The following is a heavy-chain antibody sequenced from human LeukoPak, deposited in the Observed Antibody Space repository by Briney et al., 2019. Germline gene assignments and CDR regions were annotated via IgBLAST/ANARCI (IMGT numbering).Heavy chain of an antibody. V-gene: IGHV4-34*01. D-gene: IGHD3-22*01. CDR2: INHSGST. J-gene: IGHJ6*03. CDR3: ARGNPLDYYDSSGYFRKHYYYYYMDV. Sequence: SETLSLTCAVYGGSFSGYYWSWIRQPPGKGLEWIGEINHSGSTNYNPSLKSRVTISVDTSKNQFSLKLSSVTAADTAVYYCARGNPLDYYDSSGYFRKHYYYYYMDVRGKGTTVTVSS. CDR1: GGSFSGYY.